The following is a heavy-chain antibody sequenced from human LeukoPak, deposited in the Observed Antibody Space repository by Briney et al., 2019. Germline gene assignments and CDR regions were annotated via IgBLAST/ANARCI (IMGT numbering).Heavy chain of an antibody. CDR2: IYHSGST. V-gene: IGHV4-34*01. D-gene: IGHD5-18*01. J-gene: IGHJ4*02. Sequence: SETLSLTCAVYGGSFSGYYWSWIRQPPGKGLEWIGYIYHSGSTYYNPSLKSRVTISVDRSKNQFSLKLSSVTAADTAVYYCARVPDGYSYGKLSFDFWGQGTLVTVSS. CDR3: ARVPDGYSYGKLSFDF. CDR1: GGSFSGYY.